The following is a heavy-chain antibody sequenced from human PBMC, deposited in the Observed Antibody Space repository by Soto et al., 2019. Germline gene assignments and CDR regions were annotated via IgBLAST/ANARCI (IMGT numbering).Heavy chain of an antibody. CDR1: GYSFTSYG. V-gene: IGHV1-18*01. D-gene: IGHD4-4*01. CDR3: AKSRDGREYSFTPNYGFFDL. Sequence: EASVKVSCEACGYSFTSYGISWVRQAPGQGLEWMGWISAYNGNTNYAQKLQGRVTMTTDTSTSTAYMELRSLRSDDTAVYYCAKSRDGREYSFTPNYGFFDLWGRGTLVTVSS. J-gene: IGHJ2*01. CDR2: ISAYNGNT.